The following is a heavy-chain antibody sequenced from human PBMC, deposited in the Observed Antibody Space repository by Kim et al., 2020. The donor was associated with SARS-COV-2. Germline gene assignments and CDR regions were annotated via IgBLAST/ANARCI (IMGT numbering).Heavy chain of an antibody. CDR2: IRSKANSYAT. Sequence: GGSLRLSCAASGFTFSGSPMHWVRQASGKGLEWVGRIRSKANSYATGDGASGKGRFTISRDDSKNTAYMEMNGLKTEDTAVYYCTRIPATSLAFWDAFDIWGQGTMVSVSS. J-gene: IGHJ3*02. CDR3: TRIPATSLAFWDAFDI. V-gene: IGHV3-73*01. CDR1: GFTFSGSP. D-gene: IGHD3-3*02.